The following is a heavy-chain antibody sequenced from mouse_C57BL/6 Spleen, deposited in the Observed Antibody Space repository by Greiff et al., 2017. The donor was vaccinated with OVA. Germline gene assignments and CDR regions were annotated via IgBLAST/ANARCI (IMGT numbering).Heavy chain of an antibody. CDR1: GFTFSDYG. Sequence: EVKLVESGGGLVKPGGSLKLSCAASGFTFSDYGMHWVRQAPEKGLEWVAYISSGSSTIYYADTVKGRFTISRDNAKNTLFLQMTSLRSEDTAMYYCARAYYSNYLYYFDYWGQGTTLTVSS. CDR3: ARAYYSNYLYYFDY. CDR2: ISSGSSTI. V-gene: IGHV5-17*01. J-gene: IGHJ2*01. D-gene: IGHD2-5*01.